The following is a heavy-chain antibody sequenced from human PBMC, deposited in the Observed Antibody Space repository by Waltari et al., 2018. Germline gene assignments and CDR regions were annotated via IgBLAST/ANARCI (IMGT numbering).Heavy chain of an antibody. D-gene: IGHD4-4*01. CDR3: ARGSTTVHYYYSMDV. CDR1: GGSISSYY. J-gene: IGHJ6*03. Sequence: QVQLQESGPGLVKPSETLSLTCTVSGGSISSYYWSWIRQPPGKGLEWIGYVSYSGSTYYNPSLKSRVTISVDTSKNQFSLKLSSVTAADTAMYYCARGSTTVHYYYSMDVWGKGTTVTISS. V-gene: IGHV4-59*01. CDR2: VSYSGST.